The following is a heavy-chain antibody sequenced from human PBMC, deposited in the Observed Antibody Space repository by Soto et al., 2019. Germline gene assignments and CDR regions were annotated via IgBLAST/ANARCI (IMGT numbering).Heavy chain of an antibody. Sequence: QVQLVESGGGVVQPGMSLSLSCGASGFTFSDYAMDWVXQAXXXGLEWVALTSHDEGKISYADSVKGRFTISRGNXXXXXXXXXXXXXXXXXXXXXXXXXXXXXXXXXXDYWGQGTLVTVSS. CDR3: XXXXXXXXXXXXDY. J-gene: IGHJ4*02. CDR2: TSHDEGKI. V-gene: IGHV3-33*01. CDR1: GFTFSDYA.